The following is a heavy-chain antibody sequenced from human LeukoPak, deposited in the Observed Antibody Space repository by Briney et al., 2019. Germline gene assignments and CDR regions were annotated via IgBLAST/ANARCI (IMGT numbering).Heavy chain of an antibody. CDR3: ARDIWFGEGTFDY. CDR1: GYTFTSYY. Sequence: ASVKVSCKASGYTFTSYYMHWVRQPPGQGLEWMGIINPSGGSTNYAQKFQGRVHMNRDTSTSTDYMELSSRRSEDTAVYYCARDIWFGEGTFDYWGQGTLVTVSS. J-gene: IGHJ4*02. CDR2: INPSGGST. V-gene: IGHV1-46*01. D-gene: IGHD3-10*01.